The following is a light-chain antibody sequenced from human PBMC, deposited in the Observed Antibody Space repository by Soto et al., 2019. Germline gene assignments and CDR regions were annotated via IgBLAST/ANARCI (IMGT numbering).Light chain of an antibody. J-gene: IGKJ3*01. Sequence: EIVLTQSPGTLSLSPGERATLSCRASQSVSSSYLAWYQQKPGQAPRLLIYGASSRATGIPGRFSGSGSGTDFTITISRLEPEDFAVYYCQQYGSSQFTFGPGTKVDIK. CDR2: GAS. CDR1: QSVSSSY. V-gene: IGKV3-20*01. CDR3: QQYGSSQFT.